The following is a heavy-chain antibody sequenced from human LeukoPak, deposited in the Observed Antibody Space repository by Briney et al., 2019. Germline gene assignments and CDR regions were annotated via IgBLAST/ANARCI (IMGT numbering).Heavy chain of an antibody. D-gene: IGHD3-10*01. V-gene: IGHV3-30*18. CDR1: GFTCSSYG. J-gene: IGHJ4*02. CDR3: AKDHAHYYGSGSYFDY. Sequence: GRSLRLSCAASGFTCSSYGMHWVRQAPGKGLKRVAVISYDGSNKYYADSVKGRFTISRDNSKNTLYLQMNSLRAEDTAVYYCAKDHAHYYGSGSYFDYWGQGTLVTVSS. CDR2: ISYDGSNK.